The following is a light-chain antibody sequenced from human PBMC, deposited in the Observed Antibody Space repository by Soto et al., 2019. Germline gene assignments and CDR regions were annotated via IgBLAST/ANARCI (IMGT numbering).Light chain of an antibody. CDR2: GSS. CDR1: QSVSASY. J-gene: IGKJ2*01. V-gene: IGKV3-20*01. Sequence: EIVLTQSPGTLSLSPGERATLACRASQSVSASYLAWYQQKPGQSPRLLIYGSSDRATGIPDRFSGSGSGTDFTLTISRVEPEDFAVYYCHQYGSSPPYTFGQGTKLEIK. CDR3: HQYGSSPPYT.